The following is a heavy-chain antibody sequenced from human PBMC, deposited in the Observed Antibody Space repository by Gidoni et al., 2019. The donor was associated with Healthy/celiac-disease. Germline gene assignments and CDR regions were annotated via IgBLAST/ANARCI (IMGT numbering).Heavy chain of an antibody. D-gene: IGHD5-18*01. CDR3: AKSPIQLWSISNFDY. CDR2: ISWNSGSI. Sequence: EVQLVESGGGLVQPGRSLRLSCAASGFTFDDYAMHWVRQAPGKGLEWVSGISWNSGSIGYADSVKGRFTISRDNAKNSLYLQMNSLRAEDTALYYCAKSPIQLWSISNFDYWGQGTLVTVSS. J-gene: IGHJ4*02. CDR1: GFTFDDYA. V-gene: IGHV3-9*01.